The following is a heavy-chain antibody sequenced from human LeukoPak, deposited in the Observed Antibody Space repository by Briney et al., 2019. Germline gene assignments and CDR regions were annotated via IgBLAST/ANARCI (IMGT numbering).Heavy chain of an antibody. V-gene: IGHV3-53*01. CDR3: ARGSTFGGVIVPGGRDFLIDY. CDR2: IYSGGST. CDR1: GFTVSSNY. J-gene: IGHJ4*02. D-gene: IGHD3-16*02. Sequence: HPGGSLRLSCAASGFTVSSNYMSWVRQAPGKGLEWVSVIYSGGSTYYADSVKGRFTISRDNAKNSLYLQMNSLRAEDTAVYYCARGSTFGGVIVPGGRDFLIDYWGQGTLVTVSS.